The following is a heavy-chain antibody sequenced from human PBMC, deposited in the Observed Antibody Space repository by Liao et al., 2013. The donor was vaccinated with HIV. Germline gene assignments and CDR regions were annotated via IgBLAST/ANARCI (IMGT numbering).Heavy chain of an antibody. CDR2: INLSGST. J-gene: IGHJ4*02. V-gene: IGHV4-34*01. CDR1: RGSISGYY. D-gene: IGHD2-8*01. Sequence: QVQLQQWGGGLLKPSETLSLTCAVYRGSISGYYWSWIRQPPGKGLEWIGEINLSGSTNYNPSLKSRVTISVDTSKKQFSLKLTSVTAADTAVYYCARQDIVLMVYAASRPAGFDYWGQGNLVTVSS. CDR3: ARQDIVLMVYAASRPAGFDY.